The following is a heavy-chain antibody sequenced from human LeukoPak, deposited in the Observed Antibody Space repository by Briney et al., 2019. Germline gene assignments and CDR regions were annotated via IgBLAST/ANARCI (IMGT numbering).Heavy chain of an antibody. D-gene: IGHD2-8*02. CDR1: GFTFSHAW. Sequence: GGSLRLSCGGSGFTFSHAWMSWVRQAPGKELEWVGRIKSNPDGGTTDYGAPVKGRFSISRDDSKSTLYLQMNSLHTDDTAVYYCTTDKAWWAPGSYFEFWGQGSLVTVSS. CDR3: TTDKAWWAPGSYFEF. V-gene: IGHV3-15*01. CDR2: IKSNPDGGTT. J-gene: IGHJ4*02.